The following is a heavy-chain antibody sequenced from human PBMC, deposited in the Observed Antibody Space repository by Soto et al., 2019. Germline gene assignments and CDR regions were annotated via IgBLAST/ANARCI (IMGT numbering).Heavy chain of an antibody. D-gene: IGHD2-2*01. Sequence: ASVKVSCKASGYTFTSYAMHWVRQAPGQRLEWMGWINAGNGNTKYSQKFQGRVTITRDTSASTAYMELSSLRSEDTAVYYCARIRRHCSSTSCYYFDYWGQGTLVTV. CDR2: INAGNGNT. CDR1: GYTFTSYA. CDR3: ARIRRHCSSTSCYYFDY. V-gene: IGHV1-3*01. J-gene: IGHJ4*02.